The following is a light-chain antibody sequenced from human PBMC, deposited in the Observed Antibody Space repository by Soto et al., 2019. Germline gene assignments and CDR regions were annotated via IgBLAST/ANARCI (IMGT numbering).Light chain of an antibody. V-gene: IGLV2-14*01. CDR3: SSYTSRSVV. CDR2: DVS. CDR1: SSDVGGYNY. J-gene: IGLJ2*01. Sequence: QSALTQPASVSGSPGQSITISCTGTSSDVGGYNYVSWYQQHPGKATKLMIYDVSNRPSGVSNRFSGSKSGNTASLTISGLHAEDDAEYYCSSYTSRSVVFGGGNKLTVL.